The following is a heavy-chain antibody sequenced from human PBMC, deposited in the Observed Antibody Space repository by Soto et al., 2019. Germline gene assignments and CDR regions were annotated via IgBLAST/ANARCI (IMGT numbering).Heavy chain of an antibody. CDR2: INAGKGNT. J-gene: IGHJ4*02. Sequence: ASVKVSCKASGYSFTNYAIHWVRQAPGQRLEWMGWINAGKGNTKYSQKFQGRVTITRDTSASTAYMELSSLRSEDTAVYYCARDYYYDSSGHFDYWGQGTLVTV. V-gene: IGHV1-3*01. CDR1: GYSFTNYA. D-gene: IGHD3-22*01. CDR3: ARDYYYDSSGHFDY.